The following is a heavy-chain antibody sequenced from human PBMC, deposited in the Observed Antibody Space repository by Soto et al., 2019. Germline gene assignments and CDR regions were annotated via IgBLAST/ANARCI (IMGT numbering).Heavy chain of an antibody. CDR1: GGSISTSNW. CDR2: VHRTGST. Sequence: SETLSLTCAVSGGSISTSNWWSWVRQPPGKGLEWIGEVHRTGSTNYNPSLESRLTISVDKSKNQFSLKLTSVTAADTAVYYCARARATIAAAAIFDCWGQGTLVTVSS. CDR3: ARARATIAAAAIFDC. D-gene: IGHD6-13*01. J-gene: IGHJ4*02. V-gene: IGHV4-4*02.